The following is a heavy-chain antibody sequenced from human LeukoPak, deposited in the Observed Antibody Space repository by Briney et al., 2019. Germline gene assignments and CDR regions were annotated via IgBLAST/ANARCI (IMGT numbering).Heavy chain of an antibody. D-gene: IGHD6-13*01. CDR3: ARSIAAAVHDY. CDR1: GGSISSSSYY. CDR2: IYYSGST. Sequence: SETLSLTCTVSGGSISSSSYYWGWIRQPPGKGLEWIGYIYYSGSTNYNPSLKSRVTISVDTSKNQFSLKLSSVTAADTAVYYCARSIAAAVHDYWGQGTLVTVSS. J-gene: IGHJ4*02. V-gene: IGHV4-61*05.